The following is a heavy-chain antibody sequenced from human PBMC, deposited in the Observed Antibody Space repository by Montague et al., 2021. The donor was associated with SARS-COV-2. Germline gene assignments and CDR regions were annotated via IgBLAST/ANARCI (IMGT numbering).Heavy chain of an antibody. CDR1: GGSISSSSYH. V-gene: IGHV4-39*01. J-gene: IGHJ5*02. CDR3: ARGISGYEDPSGFDP. Sequence: SETLSLTCTVSGGSISSSSYHWGWIRQPPGKGLECIGSIHYSGSTYYNPSLKSRVPISVDTSKNQFSLKLSPVTAPDTAVYYGARGISGYEDPSGFDPWGQGTLVTVSS. CDR2: IHYSGST. D-gene: IGHD5-12*01.